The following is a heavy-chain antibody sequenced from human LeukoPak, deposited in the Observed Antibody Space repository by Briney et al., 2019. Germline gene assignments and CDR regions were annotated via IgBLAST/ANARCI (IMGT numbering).Heavy chain of an antibody. Sequence: ASVKVSCKASGYTFTSYGISRVRQAPGQGLEWMGWISAYNGNTNYAQKLQGRVTMTTDTSTSTAYMELRRLRSDDTAVYYCAAYQTYYYDSSGYFPFDPWGQGTLVTVSS. V-gene: IGHV1-18*01. CDR3: AAYQTYYYDSSGYFPFDP. D-gene: IGHD3-22*01. CDR1: GYTFTSYG. CDR2: ISAYNGNT. J-gene: IGHJ5*02.